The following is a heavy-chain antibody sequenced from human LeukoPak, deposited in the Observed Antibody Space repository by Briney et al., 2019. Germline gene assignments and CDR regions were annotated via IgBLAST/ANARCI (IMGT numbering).Heavy chain of an antibody. CDR2: VYPTGST. Sequence: KPSETLSLTCTVSGASISSDYWSWIRQPAGKGLEWIGRVYPTGSTNFSPSLKNRVTMSIDTSKNQFSLNLSSVTAADTAVYYCARLGGTNWYNWFDPWGQGTLVTVSS. CDR3: ARLGGTNWYNWFDP. CDR1: GASISSDY. V-gene: IGHV4-4*07. D-gene: IGHD1-1*01. J-gene: IGHJ5*02.